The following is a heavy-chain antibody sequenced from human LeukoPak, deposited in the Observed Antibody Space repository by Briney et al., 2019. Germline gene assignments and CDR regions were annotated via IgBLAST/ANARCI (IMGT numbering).Heavy chain of an antibody. V-gene: IGHV3-21*01. Sequence: GGSLRLSCAAFGFTFSSYSMNWVRQAPGKGLEWVSSISSSSSYIYYADSVKGRFTISRDNAKNSLYLQMNSLRAEDTAVYYCARALYKVRNSDDYWGQGTLVTVSS. CDR3: ARALYKVRNSDDY. J-gene: IGHJ4*02. D-gene: IGHD3-10*01. CDR2: ISSSSSYI. CDR1: GFTFSSYS.